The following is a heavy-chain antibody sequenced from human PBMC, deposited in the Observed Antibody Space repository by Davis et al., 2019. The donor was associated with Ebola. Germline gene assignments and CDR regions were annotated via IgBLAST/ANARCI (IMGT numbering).Heavy chain of an antibody. J-gene: IGHJ4*02. CDR1: GFSFEGYA. CDR2: INWNGNFI. D-gene: IGHD2-15*01. CDR3: AKAKGYCSGGSCSDLGYLED. V-gene: IGHV3-9*01. Sequence: GGSLRLSCAASGFSFEGYAMYWVRQAPGRGLDWVSTINWNGNFIDYADSVKGRFSVSRDNAKKSLYLQMNSLTTEDTALYYCAKAKGYCSGGSCSDLGYLEDWGQGTLVTVSS.